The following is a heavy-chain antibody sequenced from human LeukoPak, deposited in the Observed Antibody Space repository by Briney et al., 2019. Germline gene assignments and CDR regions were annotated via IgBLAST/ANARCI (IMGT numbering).Heavy chain of an antibody. CDR1: GFTFSSYA. Sequence: GGSLRPSCAASGFTFSSYAMSWVRQAPGKGLEWVSAISGSGGSTYYADSVKDRFTISRDNSKNTLYLQMNSLRAEDTAVYYCYGSRFYGSGSYYFDYWGQGTLVTVSS. V-gene: IGHV3-23*01. J-gene: IGHJ4*02. CDR2: ISGSGGST. CDR3: YGSRFYGSGSYYFDY. D-gene: IGHD3-10*01.